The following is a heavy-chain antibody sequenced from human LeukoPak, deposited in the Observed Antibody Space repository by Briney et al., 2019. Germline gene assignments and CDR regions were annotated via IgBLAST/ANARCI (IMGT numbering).Heavy chain of an antibody. CDR3: SEDELLDH. V-gene: IGHV3-30*02. CDR1: GFTFSSIG. D-gene: IGHD1-7*01. CDR2: SWDDEPNG. Sequence: GGSLRLSSAAYGFTFSSIGIHWVRQAPGKGLEWVASSWDDEPNGYYSDSVKGRFTISREKSRKTVHLQMNSLKGDDTAVYYCSEDELLDHWGQGTLVIVSS. J-gene: IGHJ4*02.